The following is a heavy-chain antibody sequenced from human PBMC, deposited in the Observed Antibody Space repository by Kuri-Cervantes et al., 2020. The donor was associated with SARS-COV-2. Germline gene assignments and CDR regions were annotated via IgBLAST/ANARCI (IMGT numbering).Heavy chain of an antibody. CDR3: TRAGYDNSGYYYSFDF. CDR1: GGSISSHY. D-gene: IGHD3-22*01. Sequence: SETLSLSCTAAGGSISSHYWSWSRQPPRKGLEWIGYVYSSGSTNYSPSPKSRVTMSVDTSKNQFSLKLTSVTAADTAVYYCTRAGYDNSGYYYSFDFWGQGTLVTVSS. V-gene: IGHV4-59*11. CDR2: VYSSGST. J-gene: IGHJ4*02.